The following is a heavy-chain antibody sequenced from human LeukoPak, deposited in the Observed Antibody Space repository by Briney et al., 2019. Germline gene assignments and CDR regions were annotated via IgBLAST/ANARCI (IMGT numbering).Heavy chain of an antibody. V-gene: IGHV4-34*01. Sequence: PSETLSLTCAVYGGSFSGYYWSWIRQPPGKGLEWIGEINHSGSTNYNPSLKSRVTISVDTSKNQFSLKLSSVTAADTAVYYCARGRHHVYGYWGHGTLVTVSS. CDR1: GGSFSGYY. D-gene: IGHD1-14*01. CDR2: INHSGST. J-gene: IGHJ4*01. CDR3: ARGRHHVYGY.